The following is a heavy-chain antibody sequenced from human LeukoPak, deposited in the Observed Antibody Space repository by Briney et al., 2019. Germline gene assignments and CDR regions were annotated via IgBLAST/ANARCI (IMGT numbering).Heavy chain of an antibody. Sequence: PSETLSLTCTVSGGSISSSSYYWSWIRQPPGKGLEWIGYIYYSGSTNYNPSLKSRVTISVDTSKNQFSLKLSSVTAADTAVYYCARVWGAFDIWGQGTMVTVSS. D-gene: IGHD3-16*01. CDR2: IYYSGST. J-gene: IGHJ3*02. CDR3: ARVWGAFDI. CDR1: GGSISSSSYY. V-gene: IGHV4-61*01.